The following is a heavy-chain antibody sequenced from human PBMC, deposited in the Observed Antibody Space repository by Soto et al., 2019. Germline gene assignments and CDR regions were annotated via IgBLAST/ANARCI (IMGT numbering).Heavy chain of an antibody. V-gene: IGHV1-2*04. D-gene: IGHD3-22*01. J-gene: IGHJ6*02. CDR1: GYTFTGYY. CDR2: IHPNSGGT. Sequence: GASVKVSCKASGYTFTGYYMHWVRQAPGQGLEWMGWIHPNSGGTNYAQKFQGWVTMTRDTSISTAYMELSRLRSDDTAVYYCARGRPYYYDSSGHYGMDVWGQGTTVTVSS. CDR3: ARGRPYYYDSSGHYGMDV.